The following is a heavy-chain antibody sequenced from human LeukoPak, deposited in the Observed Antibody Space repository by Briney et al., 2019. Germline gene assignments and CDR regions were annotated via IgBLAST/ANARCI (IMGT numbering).Heavy chain of an antibody. CDR3: ARGRRPYSSGWSIFDY. CDR1: GGSFSGYY. CDR2: INHSGST. Sequence: PSETLSLTCAVYGGSFSGYYWGWIRQPPGKGLEWIGEINHSGSTNYNPSLKSRVTISVDTSKNQFSLKLSSVTAADTAVYYCARGRRPYSSGWSIFDYWGQGTLVTVSS. J-gene: IGHJ4*02. D-gene: IGHD6-19*01. V-gene: IGHV4-34*01.